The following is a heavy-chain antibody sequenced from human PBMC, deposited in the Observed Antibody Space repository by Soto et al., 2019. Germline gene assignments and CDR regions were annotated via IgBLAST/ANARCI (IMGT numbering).Heavy chain of an antibody. CDR1: GFTFSSYA. CDR3: AREIRYTAIPNWFDP. D-gene: IGHD5-18*01. V-gene: IGHV3-30-3*01. Sequence: QVQLVESGGGVVQPGRSLRLSCAASGFTFSSYAMHWVRQAPGKGLEWVAVISYDGSNKYYADSVKGRFTISRDNSKNTLYLQMNSLRAEDTAVYYCAREIRYTAIPNWFDPWVQGTLVTVSS. J-gene: IGHJ5*02. CDR2: ISYDGSNK.